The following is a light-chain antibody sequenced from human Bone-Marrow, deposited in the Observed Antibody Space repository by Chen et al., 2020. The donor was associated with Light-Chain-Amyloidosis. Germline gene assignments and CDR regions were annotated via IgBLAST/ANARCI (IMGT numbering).Light chain of an antibody. Sequence: SYELTQPPSVSVSPGQTARITCSGDVLPTKYAYWYQQKPGQAPVLVIHRDTERPSGISERFSGSSSGTPATLPISGVQAEDEADYHCQSADSSGTYEVIFGGGTKLTVL. CDR2: RDT. V-gene: IGLV3-25*03. CDR1: VLPTKY. CDR3: QSADSSGTYEVI. J-gene: IGLJ2*01.